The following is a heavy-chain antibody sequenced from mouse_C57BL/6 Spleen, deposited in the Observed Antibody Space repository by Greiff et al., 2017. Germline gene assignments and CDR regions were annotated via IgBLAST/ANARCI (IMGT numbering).Heavy chain of an antibody. J-gene: IGHJ1*03. V-gene: IGHV1-26*01. CDR2: INPNNGGT. Sequence: VQLRQSGPELVKPGASVKISCKASGYTFTDYYMNWVKQSHGKSLEWIGDINPNNGGTSYNQKFKGKATLTVDKSSSTAYMELRSLTSEDSAVYYCARDSSGSYWYFDVWGTGTTVTVSS. CDR3: ARDSSGSYWYFDV. CDR1: GYTFTDYY. D-gene: IGHD1-1*01.